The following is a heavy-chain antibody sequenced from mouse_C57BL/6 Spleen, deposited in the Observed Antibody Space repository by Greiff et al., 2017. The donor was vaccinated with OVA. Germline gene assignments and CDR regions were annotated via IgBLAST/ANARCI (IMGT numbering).Heavy chain of an antibody. D-gene: IGHD2-5*01. J-gene: IGHJ4*01. Sequence: EVKVEESGPGLVKPSQSLSLTCSVTGYSITSGYYWNWIRQFPGNKLEWMGYISYDGSNNYNPSLKNRISITRDTSKNQFFLKLNSVTTEDTATYYCARGVYSNYAMDYWGQGTSVTVSS. CDR3: ARGVYSNYAMDY. V-gene: IGHV3-6*01. CDR2: ISYDGSN. CDR1: GYSITSGYY.